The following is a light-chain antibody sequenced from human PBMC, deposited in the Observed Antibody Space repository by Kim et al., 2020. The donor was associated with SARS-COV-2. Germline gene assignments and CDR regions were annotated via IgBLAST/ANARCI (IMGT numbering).Light chain of an antibody. CDR3: QQSYSTPRT. CDR1: QSISSY. V-gene: IGKV1-39*01. J-gene: IGKJ1*01. Sequence: ASVGDRVTITCRASQSISSYLNWYQQKPGKPPKLLIYTASSLQSGVPSRFSGSGSGTDFTLTISSLQPEDFATYYCQQSYSTPRTFGQGTKVGIK. CDR2: TAS.